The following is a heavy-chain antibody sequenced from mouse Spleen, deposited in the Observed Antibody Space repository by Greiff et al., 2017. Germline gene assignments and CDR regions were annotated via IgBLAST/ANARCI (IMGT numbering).Heavy chain of an antibody. D-gene: IGHD1-1*01. CDR1: GYTFTSYT. V-gene: IGHV1-4*02. Sequence: VQLQESAAELARPGASVKMSCKASGYTFTSYTMHWVKQRPGQGLEWIGYINPSSGYTEYNQKFKDKTTLTADKSSSTAYMQLSSLTSEDSAVYYCARKTYYYGTYYFDYWGQGTTLTVSS. CDR2: INPSSGYT. CDR3: ARKTYYYGTYYFDY. J-gene: IGHJ2*01.